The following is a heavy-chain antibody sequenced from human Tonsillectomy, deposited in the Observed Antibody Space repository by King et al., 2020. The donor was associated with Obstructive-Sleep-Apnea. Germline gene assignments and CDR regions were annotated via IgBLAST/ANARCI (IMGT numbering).Heavy chain of an antibody. V-gene: IGHV1-18*01. CDR3: ARGLSSGITTSYYYGMDV. J-gene: IGHJ6*02. Sequence: QLVQSGPEVKKPGASVKVSCKASGYAFRTHGITWVRQAPGQGLEWMGWISTNSGNTHYAQTLQGRLSMTTDTSARTAYMELRSLTSYDTASYYCARGLSSGITTSYYYGMDVWGQGTTVTVSS. CDR1: GYAFRTHG. CDR2: ISTNSGNT. D-gene: IGHD3-10*01.